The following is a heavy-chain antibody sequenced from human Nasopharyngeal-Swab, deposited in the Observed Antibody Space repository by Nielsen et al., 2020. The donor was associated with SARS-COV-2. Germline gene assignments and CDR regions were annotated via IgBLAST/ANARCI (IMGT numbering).Heavy chain of an antibody. Sequence: GESLKISCTASGFTFGDYAMSWVRQAPGKGLEWVGFIRSKAYGGTTEYAASVKGRFTISRDDSKSIAYLQMNSLKTEDTAVYYCTRVAGYYYYYYGMDVWGQGTTVTVSS. J-gene: IGHJ6*02. CDR3: TRVAGYYYYYYGMDV. CDR2: IRSKAYGGTT. V-gene: IGHV3-49*04. CDR1: GFTFGDYA. D-gene: IGHD6-19*01.